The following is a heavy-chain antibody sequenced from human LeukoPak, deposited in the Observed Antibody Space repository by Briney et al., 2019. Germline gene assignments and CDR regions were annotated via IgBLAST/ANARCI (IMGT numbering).Heavy chain of an antibody. CDR1: TFTFSNYW. Sequence: GGSLRLSCAASTFTFSNYWMTWVRQAPGKGLEWVANIKQDGGDKYYVDSVKGRFTISRDNAKNSLYLQVNSLRAEDTAVYYCAIKGSTFDYWGQGTLVTVSS. CDR3: AIKGSTFDY. V-gene: IGHV3-7*01. J-gene: IGHJ4*02. CDR2: IKQDGGDK.